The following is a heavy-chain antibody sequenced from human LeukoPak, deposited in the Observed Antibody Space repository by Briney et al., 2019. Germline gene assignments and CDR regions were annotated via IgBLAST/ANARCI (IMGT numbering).Heavy chain of an antibody. Sequence: SVKVSCKASGGTFSSYVISWVRQAPGQGLEWMGGIIPIFGTANYAQKFQGRVTITADESTSTAYMELSSLRSEDTAVYYCARGPDVSLGYDSSGYYPSDYWGQGTLVTVSS. CDR1: GGTFSSYV. D-gene: IGHD3-22*01. CDR2: IIPIFGTA. J-gene: IGHJ4*02. CDR3: ARGPDVSLGYDSSGYYPSDY. V-gene: IGHV1-69*01.